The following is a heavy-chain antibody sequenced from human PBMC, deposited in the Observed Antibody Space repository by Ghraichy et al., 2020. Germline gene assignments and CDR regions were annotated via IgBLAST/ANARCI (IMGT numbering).Heavy chain of an antibody. CDR3: ARENSVAGTRAFDI. D-gene: IGHD6-19*01. J-gene: IGHJ3*02. CDR1: EFTFSIYS. Sequence: GGSLRLSCAASEFTFSIYSMHWVRQAPGKGLEWKTVIWNDGTTKYYADSVKGRFAISRDNSKNTLYLQMNSLRAEDTAVYYCARENSVAGTRAFDIWGQGTMVTVSS. V-gene: IGHV3-33*01. CDR2: IWNDGTTK.